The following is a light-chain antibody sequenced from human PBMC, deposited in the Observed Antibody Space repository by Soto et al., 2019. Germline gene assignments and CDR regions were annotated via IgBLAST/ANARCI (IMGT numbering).Light chain of an antibody. CDR2: DAS. J-gene: IGKJ5*01. V-gene: IGKV3-11*01. CDR1: QSVSNH. Sequence: VLTQSPAPLPLSPGERATLSCRASQSVSNHLAWYQQTPGQPPRLLIYDASNRATGIPARFSGSGSGTDFTLTISSLEPEDFATYYCQQAYSFPITFGQGTRLEIK. CDR3: QQAYSFPIT.